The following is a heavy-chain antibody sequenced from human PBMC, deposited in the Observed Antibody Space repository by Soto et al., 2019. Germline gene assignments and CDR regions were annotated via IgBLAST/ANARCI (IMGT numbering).Heavy chain of an antibody. D-gene: IGHD3-22*01. J-gene: IGHJ3*02. CDR2: IIPIFGTA. Sequence: SVKVSCKASGGTFSSYAISWVRQAPGQGLEWMGGIIPIFGTANYAQKFQGRVTITADESTSTAYMELSSLRSEDTAVYYCASGVYYDSSGYPREIDAFDIWGQGTMVTVS. V-gene: IGHV1-69*13. CDR1: GGTFSSYA. CDR3: ASGVYYDSSGYPREIDAFDI.